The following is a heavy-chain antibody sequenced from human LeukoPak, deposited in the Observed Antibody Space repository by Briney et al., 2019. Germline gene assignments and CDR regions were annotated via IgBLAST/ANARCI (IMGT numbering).Heavy chain of an antibody. V-gene: IGHV1-24*01. Sequence: ASVKVSCKVSGYTLTELSMHWVRQAPGKGLEWMGGFDPEDGETIYAQKFQGRVTMTEDTSTDTAYMELSSLRSEDTAVYYCAAKPNFPYGVGTYYFDYWGQGTLVTVSS. CDR3: AAKPNFPYGVGTYYFDY. J-gene: IGHJ4*02. D-gene: IGHD4-17*01. CDR1: GYTLTELS. CDR2: FDPEDGET.